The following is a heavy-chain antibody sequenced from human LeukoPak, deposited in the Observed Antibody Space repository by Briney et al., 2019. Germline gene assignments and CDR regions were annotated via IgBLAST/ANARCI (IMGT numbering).Heavy chain of an antibody. CDR3: ARDVTLYCSGGSCYSGDY. Sequence: ASVKLSCKVSGYTLTELSMHWVRQAPGKGLEWMGGFDPEDGETIYAQKFQGRVTMTRDTSTSTVYMELSSLRSEDTAVYYCARDVTLYCSGGSCYSGDYWGQGTLVTVSS. J-gene: IGHJ4*02. V-gene: IGHV1-24*01. CDR2: FDPEDGET. D-gene: IGHD2-15*01. CDR1: GYTLTELS.